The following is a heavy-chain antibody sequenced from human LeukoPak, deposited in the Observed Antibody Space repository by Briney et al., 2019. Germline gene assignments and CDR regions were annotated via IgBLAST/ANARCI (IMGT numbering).Heavy chain of an antibody. Sequence: SETLSLTCTVSGGSISSGSYYWSSIRQPAGKGLEWIGRIYTSGSTNYNPSLKSRVTISVDTSKNQFSLKLSSVTAADTAVYYCARDQGYGDPGYWGQGTLVTVSS. CDR3: ARDQGYGDPGY. V-gene: IGHV4-61*02. CDR2: IYTSGST. CDR1: GGSISSGSYY. D-gene: IGHD4-17*01. J-gene: IGHJ4*02.